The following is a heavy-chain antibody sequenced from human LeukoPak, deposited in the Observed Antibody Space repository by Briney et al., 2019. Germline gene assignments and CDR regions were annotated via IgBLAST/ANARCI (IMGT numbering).Heavy chain of an antibody. V-gene: IGHV4-39*02. CDR1: GGSISTTSFY. D-gene: IGHD2-2*01. J-gene: IGHJ6*03. CDR3: ARCRSTSWRYYYYYYMDV. Sequence: PSETLSLTCTVSGGSISTTSFYWSWIRQPPGKGLEWIGSIYFSGTTHYNPSLKSRVTISVDTSKNNFSLKLTSLTVADTAVYYCARCRSTSWRYYYYYYMDVWGKGTTVTVSS. CDR2: IYFSGTT.